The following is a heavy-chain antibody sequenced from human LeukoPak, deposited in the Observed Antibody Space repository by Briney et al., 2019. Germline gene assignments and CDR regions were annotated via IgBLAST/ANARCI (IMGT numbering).Heavy chain of an antibody. CDR2: IYHSGST. CDR3: AGANYYDSSGSIANWFDP. D-gene: IGHD3-22*01. Sequence: SETLSLTCAVSGYSISSGYYWGWIRQPPGKGLEWIGSIYHSGSTYYNPSLKSRVTISVDTSKNQFSLKLSSVTAADTAVYYCAGANYYDSSGSIANWFDPWGQGTLVTVSS. V-gene: IGHV4-38-2*01. J-gene: IGHJ5*02. CDR1: GYSISSGYY.